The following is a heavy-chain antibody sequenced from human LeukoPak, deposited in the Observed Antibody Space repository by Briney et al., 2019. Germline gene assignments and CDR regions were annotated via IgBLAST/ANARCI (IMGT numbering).Heavy chain of an antibody. CDR1: GYTFTSYY. J-gene: IGHJ3*02. CDR2: INPSGGGT. D-gene: IGHD4-23*01. Sequence: ASVKVLCKASGYTFTSYYMHWVRQAPGQGLEWMGIINPSGGGTRYAQKFQGRVTMTRDTSSSTVYMELSSLRSEDTAVYYCAREAGLGGTTNDAFDIWGQGTMVTVS. V-gene: IGHV1-46*01. CDR3: AREAGLGGTTNDAFDI.